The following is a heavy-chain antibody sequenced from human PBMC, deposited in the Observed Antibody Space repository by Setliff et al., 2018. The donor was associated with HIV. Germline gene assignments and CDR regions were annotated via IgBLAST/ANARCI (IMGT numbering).Heavy chain of an antibody. CDR2: IKQDGSEK. Sequence: GGSLRLSCAASRFTFSNYWMSWVRQAPGKGLEWVANIKQDGSEKYYVDSVKGRFTISRDNAKNSLYLQMNSLRAEDAAVYYCAKGVIGYSYDLYYFDCWGQGALVTVSS. CDR1: RFTFSNYW. J-gene: IGHJ4*02. V-gene: IGHV3-7*03. D-gene: IGHD5-18*01. CDR3: AKGVIGYSYDLYYFDC.